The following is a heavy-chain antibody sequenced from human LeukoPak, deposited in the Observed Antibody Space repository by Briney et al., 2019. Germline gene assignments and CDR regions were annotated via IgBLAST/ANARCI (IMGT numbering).Heavy chain of an antibody. CDR2: MNPNSGNT. CDR1: GYTFTSYD. J-gene: IGHJ3*01. CDR3: AIPPGTDSLNHYPD. Sequence: GASVKVSCKASGYTFTSYDINWVRQATGQGLEWMGWMNPNSGNTGYAQKFQGRVTITRNTSISTAYMELSSLRSEDTAVYYCAIPPGTDSLNHYPDWGQGTMVTVSS. V-gene: IGHV1-8*03. D-gene: IGHD1-14*01.